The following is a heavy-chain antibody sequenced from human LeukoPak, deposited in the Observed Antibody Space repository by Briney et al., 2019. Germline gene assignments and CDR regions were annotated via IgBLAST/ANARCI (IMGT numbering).Heavy chain of an antibody. V-gene: IGHV3-74*01. CDR3: AKRRFGELEFDY. CDR1: ELINTHYW. Sequence: GGSLRLSCAASELINTHYWMHWVRQVPGKGLVWVSRIKLDENTAYYADFVKGRFTISRDNSKNTLYLQMNSLRAEDTAVYYCAKRRFGELEFDYWGQGTLVTVSS. CDR2: IKLDENTA. D-gene: IGHD3-10*01. J-gene: IGHJ4*02.